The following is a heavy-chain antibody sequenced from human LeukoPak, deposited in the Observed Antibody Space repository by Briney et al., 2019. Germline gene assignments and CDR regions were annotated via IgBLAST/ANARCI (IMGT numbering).Heavy chain of an antibody. CDR3: ARAPLSGNSYSGSYYPDY. J-gene: IGHJ4*02. Sequence: GGSLRLSCAASGFTLSSYTMSWVRQAPGKGLEWVSTITTSDGNTYYADSVKGRFTVSRDNSKNSLYLQMHSLRAEDTAVYYCARAPLSGNSYSGSYYPDYWGQGPLVTVSS. CDR1: GFTLSSYT. CDR2: ITTSDGNT. D-gene: IGHD1-26*01. V-gene: IGHV3-23*01.